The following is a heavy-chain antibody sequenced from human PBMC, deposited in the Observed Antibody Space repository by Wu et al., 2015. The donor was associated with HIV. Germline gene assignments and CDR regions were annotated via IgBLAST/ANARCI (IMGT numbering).Heavy chain of an antibody. CDR3: ARKGAADY. CDR1: GYSFTTYD. D-gene: IGHD1-26*01. V-gene: IGHV1-8*01. Sequence: QVQLVQSGTEVKKPGASVKVSCTASGYSFTTYDFNWVRQAAGQGLEWMGWMNPNSGNTGYAQKFQGRVTMTRDTSKNTAYMELSSLRFDDTAVYYCARKGAADYWGQGNTGHRL. J-gene: IGHJ4*02. CDR2: MNPNSGNT.